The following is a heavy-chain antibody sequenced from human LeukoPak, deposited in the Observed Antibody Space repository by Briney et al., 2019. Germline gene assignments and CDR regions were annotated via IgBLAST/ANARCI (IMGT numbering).Heavy chain of an antibody. Sequence: GASVKVSFTAFRYTFTSYDINWVRQAPGQGLEWMGWMNPNTGNVGYAAKFHGRVSMTRDTSITTAFLDLHGLTSDDTAVYYCARLAQTPDYYGSGGYFYLGYWGQGTRITVSS. V-gene: IGHV1-8*01. D-gene: IGHD3-22*01. J-gene: IGHJ4*02. CDR1: RYTFTSYD. CDR3: ARLAQTPDYYGSGGYFYLGY. CDR2: MNPNTGNV.